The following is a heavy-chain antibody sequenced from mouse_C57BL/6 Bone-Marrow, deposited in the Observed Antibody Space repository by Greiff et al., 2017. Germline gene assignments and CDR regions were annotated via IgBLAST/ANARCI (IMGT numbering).Heavy chain of an antibody. Sequence: VQLQQSGAELVRPGASVKLSCTASGFNIKDDYMHWVKQRPEQGLEWIGWIDPENGDTEYASQFQGKATITADTSSNTAYLQLSSLTSEDTAVYYCTTGSLYYYAIDYWGQGTSVTVSS. CDR1: GFNIKDDY. V-gene: IGHV14-4*01. CDR2: IDPENGDT. CDR3: TTGSLYYYAIDY. D-gene: IGHD6-5*01. J-gene: IGHJ4*01.